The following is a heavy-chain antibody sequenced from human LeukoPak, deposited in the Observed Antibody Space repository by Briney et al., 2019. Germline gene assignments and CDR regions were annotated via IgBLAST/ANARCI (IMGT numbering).Heavy chain of an antibody. D-gene: IGHD1-26*01. CDR3: ARVSYSGSYYVDY. CDR1: GFTFSSYG. V-gene: IGHV3-23*01. J-gene: IGHJ4*02. Sequence: GGSLRLSCAASGFTFSSYGMSWVRQGPGKGLEWVSAISVSGNTYHADSVKGRFTISRDSSKNTLYLQMNSLRAGDAAVYYCARVSYSGSYYVDYWGLGTLVTVSS. CDR2: ISVSGNT.